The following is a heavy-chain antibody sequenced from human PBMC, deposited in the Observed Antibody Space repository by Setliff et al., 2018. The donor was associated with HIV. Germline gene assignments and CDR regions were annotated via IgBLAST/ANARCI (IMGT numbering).Heavy chain of an antibody. V-gene: IGHV1-24*01. CDR3: ATFYNSGSLTSFDY. CDR1: GYTLSELS. CDR2: FDPEDGET. J-gene: IGHJ4*02. D-gene: IGHD3-10*01. Sequence: ASVKVSCKVYGYTLSELSIHWVRQAPGKGLEWMGGFDPEDGETIYAQKFQGRVSMTEEKSTDTAYMELSSLRSDDTAVYYCATFYNSGSLTSFDYWGQGTVVTVSS.